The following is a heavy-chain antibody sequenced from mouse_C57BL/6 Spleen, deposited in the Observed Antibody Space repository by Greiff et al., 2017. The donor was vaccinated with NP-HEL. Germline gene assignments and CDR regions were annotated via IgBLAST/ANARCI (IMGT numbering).Heavy chain of an antibody. J-gene: IGHJ2*01. CDR3: ARGEGLDY. CDR2: IYPGSGNT. Sequence: VQLQQSGAELVRPGASVKLSCTASGYTFTDYYINWVKQRPGQGLEWIARIYPGSGNTYYNEKFKGKATLTAEKSSSTAYMQLSSLTSEDSAGYFCARGEGLDYWGQGTTLTVSS. V-gene: IGHV1-76*01. D-gene: IGHD3-3*01. CDR1: GYTFTDYY.